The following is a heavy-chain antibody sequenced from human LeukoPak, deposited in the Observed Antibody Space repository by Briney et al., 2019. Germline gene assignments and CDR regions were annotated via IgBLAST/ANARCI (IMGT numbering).Heavy chain of an antibody. CDR3: TSSTTVGYNWFDP. J-gene: IGHJ5*02. CDR1: GFTFSGSA. D-gene: IGHD4-11*01. Sequence: GGSLRLSCAASGFTFSGSAMHWVRQASGKGLEWVGRIRSKANSYATAYAASVKGRFTISRDDSKNTAYLQMNSLKTEDTAVYYCTSSTTVGYNWFDPWGQGTLVTVSS. V-gene: IGHV3-73*01. CDR2: IRSKANSYAT.